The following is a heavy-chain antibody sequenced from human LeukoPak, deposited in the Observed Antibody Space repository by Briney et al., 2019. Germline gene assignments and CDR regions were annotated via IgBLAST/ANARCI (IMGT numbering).Heavy chain of an antibody. CDR1: GGSISSYY. CDR2: IYYSGST. D-gene: IGHD6-13*01. Sequence: SETLSLTCTVSGGSISSYYWNWIRQPPGKGLEWIGYIYYSGSTNYNPSLKSRVTISVDTSKNQFSLKLSSVTAADTAVYYCAREAAAGTFYFDYWGQGTLVTVSS. CDR3: AREAAAGTFYFDY. J-gene: IGHJ4*02. V-gene: IGHV4-59*01.